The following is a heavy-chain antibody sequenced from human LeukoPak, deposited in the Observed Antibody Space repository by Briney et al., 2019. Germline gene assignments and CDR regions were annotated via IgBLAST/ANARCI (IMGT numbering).Heavy chain of an antibody. CDR1: GGSFSGYY. CDR3: ARARGGTCYFDY. CDR2: INHSGST. J-gene: IGHJ4*02. D-gene: IGHD2-15*01. V-gene: IGHV4-34*01. Sequence: SETLSLTCAVYGGSFSGYYWSWIRQPPGKGLEWIGEINHSGSTNYNPSLKSRVTVSVDRSTNQFSLKLSSVTAADTAVYYCARARGGTCYFDYWGQGTLVTVSS.